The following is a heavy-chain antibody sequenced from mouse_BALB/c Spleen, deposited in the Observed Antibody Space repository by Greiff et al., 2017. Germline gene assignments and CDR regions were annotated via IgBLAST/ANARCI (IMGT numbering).Heavy chain of an antibody. V-gene: IGHV6-6*02. CDR2: IRLKSDNYAT. D-gene: IGHD2-12*01. CDR1: GFTFSSYW. J-gene: IGHJ2*01. Sequence: EVQLVESGGGLVQPGGSMKLSCVASGFTFSSYWMSWVRQSPEKGLEWVAEIRLKSDNYATHYAESVKGKFTISRDDSKSRLYLQMNSLRAEDTGIYYCTVLLEVFDYWGQGTTLTVSS. CDR3: TVLLEVFDY.